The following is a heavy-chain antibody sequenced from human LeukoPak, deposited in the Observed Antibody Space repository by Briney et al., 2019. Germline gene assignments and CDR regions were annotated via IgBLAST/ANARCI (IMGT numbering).Heavy chain of an antibody. CDR1: GASISSYF. CDR3: ARVGPYYYYYMDV. J-gene: IGHJ6*03. Sequence: SETLSLTCTVSGASISSYFWTWIRQPPGKGLEWIGYIYYSGSANYNPSLKSRVTISVDTSKNQFSLKLSSVTAADTAVYYCARVGPYYYYYMDVWGKGTTVTVSS. CDR2: IYYSGSA. V-gene: IGHV4-59*12.